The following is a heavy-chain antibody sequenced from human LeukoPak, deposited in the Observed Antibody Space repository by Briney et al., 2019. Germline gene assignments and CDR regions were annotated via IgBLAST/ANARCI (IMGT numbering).Heavy chain of an antibody. CDR3: ARDQYGIFGGGFDY. CDR2: IIPIFGTA. Sequence: ASVKVSCKASGGTFSSYAISWVRQAPGQGLEWMGGIIPIFGTANYAQKFQGRVTITADESTSTAYMELSSLRSEDTAVYYCARDQYGIFGGGFDYWGQGTLVTVSS. J-gene: IGHJ4*02. V-gene: IGHV1-69*13. D-gene: IGHD3-3*01. CDR1: GGTFSSYA.